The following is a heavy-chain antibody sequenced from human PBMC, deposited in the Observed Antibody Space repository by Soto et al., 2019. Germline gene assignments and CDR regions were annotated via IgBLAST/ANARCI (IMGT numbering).Heavy chain of an antibody. J-gene: IGHJ6*03. CDR1: GYTFTSYD. CDR3: ARLYDFWSGYYYYYYMDV. CDR2: MNPNSGNT. Sequence: ASVKVSCKASGYTFTSYDINWVRQATGQGLEWMVWMNPNSGNTGYAQKFQGRVTMTRNTSISTAYMELSSLRSEDTAVYYCARLYDFWSGYYYYYYMDVWGKGTTVTVSS. V-gene: IGHV1-8*01. D-gene: IGHD3-3*01.